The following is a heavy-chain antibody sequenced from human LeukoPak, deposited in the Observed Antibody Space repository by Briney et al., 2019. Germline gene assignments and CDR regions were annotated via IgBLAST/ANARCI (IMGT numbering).Heavy chain of an antibody. CDR1: GGSISSGSYY. J-gene: IGHJ6*04. V-gene: IGHV4-61*02. Sequence: SQTLSLTCTVSGGSISSGSYYWSWIRQPAGKGLEWIGRIYTSGSTNYNPSLKSRVTISVDTSKNQFSLKLSSVTAADTAVYYCARDAWFGELNWMDDWGKGTTVTISS. CDR3: ARDAWFGELNWMDD. CDR2: IYTSGST. D-gene: IGHD3-10*01.